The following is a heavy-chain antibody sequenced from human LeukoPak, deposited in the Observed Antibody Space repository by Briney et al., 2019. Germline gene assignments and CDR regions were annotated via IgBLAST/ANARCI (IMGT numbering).Heavy chain of an antibody. CDR3: ARGWGYDFWSGYYPFDY. CDR1: GGSFSGYY. J-gene: IGHJ4*02. CDR2: INHSGST. Sequence: SETLSLTCAVYGGSFSGYYWSWIRQPPGKGLEWLGEINHSGSTNYNPSLKSRVTISVDTSKNQFSLKLSSVTAADTAVYYCARGWGYDFWSGYYPFDYWGQGTLVTVSS. D-gene: IGHD3-3*01. V-gene: IGHV4-34*01.